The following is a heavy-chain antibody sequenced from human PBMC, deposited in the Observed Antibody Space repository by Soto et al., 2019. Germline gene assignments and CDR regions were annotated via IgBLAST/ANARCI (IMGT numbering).Heavy chain of an antibody. V-gene: IGHV3-23*01. Sequence: EVQLLESGGGLVQPGGSLRLSCAASAFTFTTYAMSWVRQAPGQGLEWVSGISGSGDGTYYADSVKGRFTISRDNSKNVLYLQMNSLRADDTAVYFCVKDSGDIAVVPAAGYGMDVWGQGTTVTVSS. J-gene: IGHJ6*02. CDR2: ISGSGDGT. D-gene: IGHD2-2*01. CDR3: VKDSGDIAVVPAAGYGMDV. CDR1: AFTFTTYA.